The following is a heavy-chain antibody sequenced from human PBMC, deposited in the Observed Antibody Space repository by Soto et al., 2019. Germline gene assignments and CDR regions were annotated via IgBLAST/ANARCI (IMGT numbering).Heavy chain of an antibody. D-gene: IGHD2-15*01. CDR1: GFTFSSYA. CDR2: ISGSGGST. J-gene: IGHJ4*02. V-gene: IGHV3-23*01. CDR3: AKGRGCSFLLAVDY. Sequence: GGSLRLSCAASGFTFSSYAMSWVRQAPGKGLEWVSAISGSGGSTYYADSVKGRFTISRDNSKNTLYLQMNSLRAEDTALYYLAKGRGCSFLLAVDYWGQGTLVTVSS.